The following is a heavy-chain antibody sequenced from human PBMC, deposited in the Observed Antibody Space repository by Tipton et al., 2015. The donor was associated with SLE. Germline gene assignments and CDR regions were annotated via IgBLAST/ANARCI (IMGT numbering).Heavy chain of an antibody. J-gene: IGHJ4*02. CDR3: ATDYDFWSGYLGY. D-gene: IGHD3-3*01. CDR2: INHSGST. Sequence: LVKPSETLSLTCAVYGGSFSGYYWSWIRQPPGKGLEWIGEINHSGSTNYNPSLKSRVTISVDTSKNQFSLKLSSVTAADTAVYYCATDYDFWSGYLGYWGQGTLVTVSS. V-gene: IGHV4-34*01. CDR1: GGSFSGYY.